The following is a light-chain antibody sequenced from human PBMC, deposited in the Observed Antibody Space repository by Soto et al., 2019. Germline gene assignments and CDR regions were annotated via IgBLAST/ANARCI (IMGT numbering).Light chain of an antibody. V-gene: IGKV3-11*01. CDR3: QQRSNRIT. Sequence: EIVLTQSPATLSLSPGERATLSCRARQSVSSYLAWYQQKPGQAPRLLIYDASNRATGIPARFSGSGSGTDFTLTISSLEPEDFAVYYCQQRSNRITFGQGTRLDIK. J-gene: IGKJ5*01. CDR2: DAS. CDR1: QSVSSY.